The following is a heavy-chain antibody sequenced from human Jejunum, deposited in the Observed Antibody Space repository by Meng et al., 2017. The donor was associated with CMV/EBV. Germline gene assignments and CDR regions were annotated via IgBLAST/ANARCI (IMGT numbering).Heavy chain of an antibody. Sequence: QVQVVQSGSELKKPGASVKVSYKASGYTFTDYSISWVRQAPGQGLEWMGWINTNSGTPTYAQGFTGRFVFSLDTSVTTAYMEITSLKAEDTAVYYCARRRYVGYGYYFDSWGQGTLVTVSS. CDR1: GYTFTDYS. V-gene: IGHV7-4-1*02. D-gene: IGHD5-18*01. CDR2: INTNSGTP. J-gene: IGHJ4*02. CDR3: ARRRYVGYGYYFDS.